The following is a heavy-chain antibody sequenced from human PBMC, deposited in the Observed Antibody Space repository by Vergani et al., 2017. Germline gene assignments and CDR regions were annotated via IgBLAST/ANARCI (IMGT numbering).Heavy chain of an antibody. J-gene: IGHJ3*02. Sequence: EVPLVQSGAAVKKPGESLRIFCKGSGYSFTNYWIGWVRQMPGKGLEWMGVIYPGDSDTRYGPSFQGQVTISADKSISTAYLQWNSLKASDTAMYYCARRVNYDFWSDAFDIWGQGTMVTVSS. V-gene: IGHV5-51*01. CDR3: ARRVNYDFWSDAFDI. CDR1: GYSFTNYW. CDR2: IYPGDSDT. D-gene: IGHD3-3*01.